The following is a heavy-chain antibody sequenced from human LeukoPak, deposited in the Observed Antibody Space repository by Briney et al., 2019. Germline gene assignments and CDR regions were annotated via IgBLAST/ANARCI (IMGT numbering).Heavy chain of an antibody. Sequence: PSETLSLTCAVSGGSISSGGYSWSWIRQPPGKGLEWIGYIYHSGSTYYNPSLKSRVTISVDRSKNQFSLKLSSVTAADTAVYYCARGREGYGDYVLDFDYWGQGTLVTVSS. CDR2: IYHSGST. D-gene: IGHD4-17*01. J-gene: IGHJ4*02. CDR3: ARGREGYGDYVLDFDY. V-gene: IGHV4-30-2*02. CDR1: GGSISSGGYS.